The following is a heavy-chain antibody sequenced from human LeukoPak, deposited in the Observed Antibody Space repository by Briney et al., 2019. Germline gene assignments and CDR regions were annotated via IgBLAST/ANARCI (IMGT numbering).Heavy chain of an antibody. J-gene: IGHJ5*01. D-gene: IGHD6-19*01. V-gene: IGHV3-23*01. Sequence: GGSLRLSCAASGITFSSHWMSWLRQPPGKGLEWVSTINANSGTTSYAASVRGRFTISRDNSKNTLYLQVNTLRADDTATYYCAKPISGGLAVTADWFHPWGQGTLVVVSS. CDR1: GITFSSHW. CDR2: INANSGTT. CDR3: AKPISGGLAVTADWFHP.